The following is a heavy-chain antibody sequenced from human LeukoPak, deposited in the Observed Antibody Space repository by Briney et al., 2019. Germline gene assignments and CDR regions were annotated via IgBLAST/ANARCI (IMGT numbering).Heavy chain of an antibody. CDR1: GDTFTRYG. J-gene: IGHJ4*02. V-gene: IGHV1-18*01. Sequence: ASVRVSCKASGDTFTRYGISWVRHAPGQGLQWLGWISAANGNTNNAQKFRDRVTMSTDTSTRTAYLDVRSLTSDDTAVYYCARDHSNWNYAPDFWGQGTLVIVSS. CDR2: ISAANGNT. CDR3: ARDHSNWNYAPDF. D-gene: IGHD1-7*01.